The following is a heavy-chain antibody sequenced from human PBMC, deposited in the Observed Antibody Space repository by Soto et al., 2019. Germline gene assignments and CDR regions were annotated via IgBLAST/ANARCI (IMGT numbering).Heavy chain of an antibody. Sequence: GGSLRLSCAASGFTFSSYGMHWVRQAPGKGLEWVAFISYDGSNKYYADSVRGRFTISRDNSKNTLYLRMDSLRAEDTAVYYCAKDYVGCSGGTCYLSPVDYWGQGTLVTVSS. CDR1: GFTFSSYG. CDR2: ISYDGSNK. D-gene: IGHD2-15*01. CDR3: AKDYVGCSGGTCYLSPVDY. J-gene: IGHJ4*02. V-gene: IGHV3-30*18.